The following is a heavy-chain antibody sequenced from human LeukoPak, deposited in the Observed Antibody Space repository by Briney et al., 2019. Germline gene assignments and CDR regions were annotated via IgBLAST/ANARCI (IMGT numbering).Heavy chain of an antibody. V-gene: IGHV3-30-3*01. CDR1: GSTFSSYG. D-gene: IGHD2-2*01. Sequence: PGGSLRLSCAASGSTFSSYGMHWVRQAPGKGLEWVAVISYDGSNKYYVDSVKGRFTISRDNSKNTLYLQMNSLRAEDTAVYYCARGPEDFDPWGQGTLVTVSS. CDR2: ISYDGSNK. CDR3: ARGPEDFDP. J-gene: IGHJ5*02.